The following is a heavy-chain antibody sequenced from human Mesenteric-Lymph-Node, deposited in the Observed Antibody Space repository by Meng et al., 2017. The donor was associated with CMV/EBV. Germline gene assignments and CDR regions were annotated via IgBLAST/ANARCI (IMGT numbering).Heavy chain of an antibody. J-gene: IGHJ4*02. V-gene: IGHV1-69*06. D-gene: IGHD2-2*01. CDR1: FSSYA. Sequence: FSSYAISWVRQAPGQGLEWMGGIIPIFGTANYAQKFQGRVTITADKSTSTAYMELSSLRSEDTAVYYCARLRSASTLRYCSSTSCSDYWGQGTLVTVSS. CDR2: IIPIFGTA. CDR3: ARLRSASTLRYCSSTSCSDY.